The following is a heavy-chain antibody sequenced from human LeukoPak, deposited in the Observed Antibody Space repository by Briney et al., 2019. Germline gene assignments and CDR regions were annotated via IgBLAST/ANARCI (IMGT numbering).Heavy chain of an antibody. Sequence: ASVKVSCKASGYTFTSYGISWVRQAPGQGLEWMGWISAYNGNTNYAQKLQGRVTMTTDTSTSTAYMELRSLRSDDTAVYYCAREGGYCSSTSCYMGAYYFDYWGQGTLVTVSS. V-gene: IGHV1-18*01. CDR3: AREGGYCSSTSCYMGAYYFDY. J-gene: IGHJ4*02. D-gene: IGHD2-2*02. CDR1: GYTFTSYG. CDR2: ISAYNGNT.